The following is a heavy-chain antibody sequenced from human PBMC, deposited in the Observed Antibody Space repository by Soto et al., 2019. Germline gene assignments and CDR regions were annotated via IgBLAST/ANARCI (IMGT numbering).Heavy chain of an antibody. J-gene: IGHJ4*02. V-gene: IGHV4-34*02. Sequence: QVQLQQRGAALLKPSETLSLTCAVYGGSFSGYDWSWIRESPEKGLEWIGAINQSGSTTYNPSLKSRVTRSVDTSNNQFSLKLRSVTAADTAVYHCARGLYSSTFDYWGQGTLVTVSS. D-gene: IGHD6-13*01. CDR2: INQSGST. CDR3: ARGLYSSTFDY. CDR1: GGSFSGYD.